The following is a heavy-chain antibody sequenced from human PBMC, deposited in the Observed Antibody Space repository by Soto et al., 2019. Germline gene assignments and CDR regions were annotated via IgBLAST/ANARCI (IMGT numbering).Heavy chain of an antibody. Sequence: PGGSLRLSCAASGFTFSSYAMSWVRQAPGKGLEWVSVISGSGGYTYYADSVKGRFTISRDNSKNTLYLQMNSLRAEDTAVYYCVKDLCSYSHYYYYYYGMDVWGQGTTVTASS. J-gene: IGHJ6*02. D-gene: IGHD2-15*01. CDR1: GFTFSSYA. CDR3: VKDLCSYSHYYYYYYGMDV. V-gene: IGHV3-23*01. CDR2: ISGSGGYT.